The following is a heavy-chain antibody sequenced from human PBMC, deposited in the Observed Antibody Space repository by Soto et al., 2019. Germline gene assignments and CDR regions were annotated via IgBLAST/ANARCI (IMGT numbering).Heavy chain of an antibody. D-gene: IGHD2-2*01. CDR3: ARALYCSSTSCSGDWFDP. Sequence: VSVKVSCKASGYTFTSYGISWVRQAPGQGLEWMGWISAYNGNTNYAQKLQGRVTMTTDTSTSTAYMEPRSLRSDDTAVYYCARALYCSSTSCSGDWFDPWGQGTLVTVSS. V-gene: IGHV1-18*01. CDR1: GYTFTSYG. J-gene: IGHJ5*02. CDR2: ISAYNGNT.